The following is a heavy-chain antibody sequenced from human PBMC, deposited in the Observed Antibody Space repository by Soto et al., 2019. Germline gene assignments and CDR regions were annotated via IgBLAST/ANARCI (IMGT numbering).Heavy chain of an antibody. CDR1: GASINSYY. CDR2: IYYSGST. Sequence: ETLSLSCGVFGASINSYYWSWIRQPPGKGLEWIGYIYYSGSTNYNPSLKSRVTISVDTSKNQFSLKLSSVTAEDTAVYYCARHQRIGGLDVWGQGTKVTVSS. J-gene: IGHJ6*02. CDR3: ARHQRIGGLDV. D-gene: IGHD2-21*01. V-gene: IGHV4-59*01.